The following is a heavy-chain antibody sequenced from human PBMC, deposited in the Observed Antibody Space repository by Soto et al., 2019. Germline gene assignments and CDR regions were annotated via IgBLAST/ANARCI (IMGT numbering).Heavy chain of an antibody. Sequence: GGSLRLSCAASGFTFSSYAMSWVRQAPGKGLEWVSAISGSGGSTYYADSVKGRFTISRDNSKNTLYLQMNSLRAEDTAVYYCAKDGYDFWSGYYTHGYFDYWGRGTLVTVSS. D-gene: IGHD3-3*01. CDR2: ISGSGGST. CDR3: AKDGYDFWSGYYTHGYFDY. V-gene: IGHV3-23*01. CDR1: GFTFSSYA. J-gene: IGHJ4*02.